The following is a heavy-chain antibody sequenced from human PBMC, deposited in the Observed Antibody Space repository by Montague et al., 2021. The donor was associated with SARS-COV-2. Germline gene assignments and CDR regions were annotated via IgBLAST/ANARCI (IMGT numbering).Heavy chain of an antibody. V-gene: IGHV4-39*01. Sequence: SETLSLTCTVSGVSISRTSSYWAWIRQPPGKGLEWLGSISYSGYTYYNSSLKSRVTISIDTSKNQFSLRLTSVSAADTAVYYCARRYGSAFDYWGQGTLVTVSS. CDR1: GVSISRTSSY. J-gene: IGHJ4*02. CDR3: ARRYGSAFDY. CDR2: ISYSGYT. D-gene: IGHD3-10*01.